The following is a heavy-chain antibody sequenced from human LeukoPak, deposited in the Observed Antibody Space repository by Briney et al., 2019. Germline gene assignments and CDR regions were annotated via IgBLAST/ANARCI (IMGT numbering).Heavy chain of an antibody. CDR1: GGTFSSYA. Sequence: ASVKVSCKASGGTFSSYAISWVRQATGQGLEWMGWMNPNSGNTGYAQKFQGRVTMTRNTSISTAYMELSSLRSEDTAVYYCARAGHQVTMVRGVIRLKYYFDYWGQGTLVTVSS. D-gene: IGHD3-10*01. J-gene: IGHJ4*02. CDR2: MNPNSGNT. V-gene: IGHV1-8*02. CDR3: ARAGHQVTMVRGVIRLKYYFDY.